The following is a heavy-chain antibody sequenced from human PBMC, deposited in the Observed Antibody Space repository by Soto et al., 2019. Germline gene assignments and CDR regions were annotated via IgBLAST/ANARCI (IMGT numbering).Heavy chain of an antibody. V-gene: IGHV4-4*07. Sequence: PSETMPRTWTLGRSCMSSYYWSWIPQPAGGRLEWIGRIYTSGSTNYNPSLKSRVTISGDTCKNHFSLKLSYATAADTAVYYCARKYWNRCVGYWRRRTL. J-gene: IGHJ4*02. CDR2: IYTSGST. CDR1: RSCMSSYY. D-gene: IGHD1-1*01. CDR3: ARKYWNRCVGY.